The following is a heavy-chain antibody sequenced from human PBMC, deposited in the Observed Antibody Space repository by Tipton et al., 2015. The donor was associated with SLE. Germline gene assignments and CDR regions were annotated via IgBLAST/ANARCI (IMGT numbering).Heavy chain of an antibody. J-gene: IGHJ5*02. V-gene: IGHV3-53*01. Sequence: SLRLSCAASGFTVSANYLTWVRQAPGKGLEWVSLIYSGGTTYYAESVKGRFTISRDNAQNSVSLQMNSLRDEDTAVYYCVRAVGASGSAWGQGTLVAVSS. CDR2: IYSGGTT. D-gene: IGHD3-10*01. CDR3: VRAVGASGSA. CDR1: GFTVSANY.